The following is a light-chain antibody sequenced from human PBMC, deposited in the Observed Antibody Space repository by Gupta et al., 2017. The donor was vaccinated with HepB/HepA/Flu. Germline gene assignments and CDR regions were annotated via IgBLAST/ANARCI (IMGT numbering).Light chain of an antibody. Sequence: QSALTPPASVSGSPGQSITISCTGTSSDIGTYNLVSSYQQYPGKAPKLVLYKVNERPSGISNRFSGSKSGNTASLTISGLQAEDEADYYCCSFTGSSSVMFGGGTKLTVL. CDR2: KVN. CDR1: SSDIGTYNL. V-gene: IGLV2-23*02. J-gene: IGLJ3*02. CDR3: CSFTGSSSVM.